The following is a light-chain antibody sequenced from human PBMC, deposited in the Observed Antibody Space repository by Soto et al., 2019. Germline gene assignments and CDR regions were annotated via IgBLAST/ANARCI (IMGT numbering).Light chain of an antibody. CDR1: QSISKW. Sequence: DIPTTQSPSTLSASIGDRVTITCRASQSISKWLAWHQQKPGKAPKLLIYDASSLQSGVPPRFSGSGSGTEFTLTIRSLQPDDIATYYCQQYSSYSAWTFGEGTKVDIK. J-gene: IGKJ1*01. V-gene: IGKV1-5*01. CDR3: QQYSSYSAWT. CDR2: DAS.